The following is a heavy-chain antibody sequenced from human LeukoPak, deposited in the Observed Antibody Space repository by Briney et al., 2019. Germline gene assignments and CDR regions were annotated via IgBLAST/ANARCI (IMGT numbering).Heavy chain of an antibody. J-gene: IGHJ4*02. Sequence: SETLSLTYTVSGGSISSGGYSWSWIRQHPGKGLEWIGYIYYSGSTYYNPSLKSRVTISVDTSRNQFSLKLSSVTAADPAVYYCASSYGGNPGDFDYWGQGTLVTVSS. CDR1: GGSISSGGYS. CDR2: IYYSGST. D-gene: IGHD4-17*01. V-gene: IGHV4-31*03. CDR3: ASSYGGNPGDFDY.